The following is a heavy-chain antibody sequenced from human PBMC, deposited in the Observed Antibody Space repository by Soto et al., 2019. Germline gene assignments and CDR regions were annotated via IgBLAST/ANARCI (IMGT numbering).Heavy chain of an antibody. J-gene: IGHJ5*02. CDR2: FDPEDGET. CDR1: GYTLTELS. CDR3: ATDHSSGWFGGLDP. Sequence: EASVKVSCKVSGYTLTELSMHWVRQAPGKGLEWMGGFDPEDGETIYAQKFQGRVTMTEDTSTDTAYMELSSLRSGDTAVYYCATDHSSGWFGGLDPWGQGTLVTVSS. V-gene: IGHV1-24*01. D-gene: IGHD6-19*01.